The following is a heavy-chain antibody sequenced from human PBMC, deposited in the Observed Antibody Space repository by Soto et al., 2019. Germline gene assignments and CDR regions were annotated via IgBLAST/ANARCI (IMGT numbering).Heavy chain of an antibody. Sequence: WGSLRLSCAASGFTFSSYAMSWVRQAPGKGLEWVSAISGSGGSTYYADSVKGRFTISRDNSKNTLYLQMNSLRAEDTAVYYCAKEDYCSGGSCYPLALDIWGQGTMVTVSS. D-gene: IGHD2-15*01. J-gene: IGHJ3*02. CDR3: AKEDYCSGGSCYPLALDI. CDR1: GFTFSSYA. CDR2: ISGSGGST. V-gene: IGHV3-23*01.